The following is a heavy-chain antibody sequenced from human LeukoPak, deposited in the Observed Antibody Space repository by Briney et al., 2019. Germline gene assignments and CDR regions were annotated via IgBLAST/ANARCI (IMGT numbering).Heavy chain of an antibody. D-gene: IGHD3-22*01. V-gene: IGHV1-18*01. J-gene: IGHJ4*02. CDR2: ISAYNGNT. CDR3: ARESDYYSGVVLDY. CDR1: GYTFTSYG. Sequence: ASVKVSCKASGYTFTSYGISWVRPAPGQGLEWMGWISAYNGNTNYAQKLQGRVTMTTDTSTSTAYMELRSLRSDDTAVYYCARESDYYSGVVLDYWGQGTLVTVSS.